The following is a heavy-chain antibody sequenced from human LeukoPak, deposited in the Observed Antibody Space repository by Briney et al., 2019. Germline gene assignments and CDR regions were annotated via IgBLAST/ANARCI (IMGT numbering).Heavy chain of an antibody. CDR3: AKDQGYCNSTSCQWAFDI. CDR1: GFTFSGYS. V-gene: IGHV3-7*01. D-gene: IGHD2-2*01. J-gene: IGHJ3*02. CDR2: IKQDGSEK. Sequence: GGSLRLSCAASGFTFSGYSMNWVRQAPGKGLEWVANIKQDGSEKYYVDSVKGRFTISRDNSKNTLYLQMNSLRAEDTAVYYCAKDQGYCNSTSCQWAFDIWGQGTMVTVSS.